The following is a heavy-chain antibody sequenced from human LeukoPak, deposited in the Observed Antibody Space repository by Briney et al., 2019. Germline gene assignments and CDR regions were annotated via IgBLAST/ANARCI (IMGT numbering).Heavy chain of an antibody. CDR3: ASTWIQLWPFDY. CDR1: GGSISSYY. V-gene: IGHV4-39*01. J-gene: IGHJ4*02. D-gene: IGHD5-18*01. CDR2: IYYSGST. Sequence: SETLSLTCTVSGGSISSYYWGWIRQPPGKGLEWIGSIYYSGSTYYNPSLKSRVTISVDTSKNQFSLKLSPVTAADTAVYYCASTWIQLWPFDYWGQGTLVTVSS.